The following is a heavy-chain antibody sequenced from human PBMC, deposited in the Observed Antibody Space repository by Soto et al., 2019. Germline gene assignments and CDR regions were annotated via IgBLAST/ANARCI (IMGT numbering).Heavy chain of an antibody. CDR3: AKANGNKWSWSLDY. Sequence: ASGFSVSSSYMSWVRQAPGKGLEWVSALYNDGSIYYPDSVKDRFTISRDNSRNTLYLQMNSLRVEDSALYYCAKANGNKWSWSLDYWGQGTLVTVSS. CDR2: LYNDGSI. D-gene: IGHD2-8*01. J-gene: IGHJ4*02. V-gene: IGHV3-66*01. CDR1: GFSVSSSY.